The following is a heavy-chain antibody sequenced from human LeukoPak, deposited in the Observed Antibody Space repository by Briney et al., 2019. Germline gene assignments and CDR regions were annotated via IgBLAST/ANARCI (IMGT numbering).Heavy chain of an antibody. V-gene: IGHV3-30*04. Sequence: PGGSLRLSCTASAFPFINYAMNWVRQTPGKGLEWVALISFDGGKIYYADSMKGRFTIARDNSKNTLFLQMNSLTVEDTAVYYCARDPAKGAATYFDYWGQGTMVTVSS. D-gene: IGHD2-15*01. CDR3: ARDPAKGAATYFDY. CDR2: ISFDGGKI. J-gene: IGHJ4*02. CDR1: AFPFINYA.